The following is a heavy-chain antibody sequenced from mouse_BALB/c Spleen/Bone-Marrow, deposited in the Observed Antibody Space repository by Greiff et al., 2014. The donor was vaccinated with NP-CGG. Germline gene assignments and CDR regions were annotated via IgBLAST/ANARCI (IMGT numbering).Heavy chain of an antibody. V-gene: IGHV1-77*01. CDR1: GYTFTDYY. J-gene: IGHJ4*01. Sequence: VQLVESGAELARPGASVKLSCKASGYTFTDYYVSWVKQRTGQGLEWIGEIYPGSGNTYYNEKFKGKATLTADRSSSTAYMQLSSLTSEGSAVYFCARAASLDYWGQGTSVTVSS. CDR3: ARAASLDY. CDR2: IYPGSGNT.